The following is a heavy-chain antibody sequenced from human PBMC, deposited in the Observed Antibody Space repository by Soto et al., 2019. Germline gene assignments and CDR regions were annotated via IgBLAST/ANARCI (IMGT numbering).Heavy chain of an antibody. CDR1: GFTVSSSA. CDR3: VKDSGSGGTVAGTPDY. V-gene: IGHV3-23*01. Sequence: ESLRLSCAASGFTVSSSAMIWVRQAPGKGLEWVATFSAGGGRYYADSVNGRFTISRNSSQNTLYLQMTGLRAEDSALYYCVKDSGSGGTVAGTPDYWGQGTRVTVS. CDR2: FSAGGGR. J-gene: IGHJ4*02. D-gene: IGHD6-19*01.